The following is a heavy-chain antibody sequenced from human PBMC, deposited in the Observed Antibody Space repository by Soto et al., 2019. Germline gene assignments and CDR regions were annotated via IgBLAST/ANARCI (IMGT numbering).Heavy chain of an antibody. V-gene: IGHV1-69*06. Sequence: QVQLVQSGAEVKKPGSSVKVSCKASGGTFSSSAISWVRQAPGQGIEWMGAIIPVFGTAHYAQKFQGRVTITADKPTSTAYMELSRLRTEDTAVYYRARERPERGKDVWGQGTTVTVSS. CDR3: ARERPERGKDV. D-gene: IGHD6-25*01. CDR2: IIPVFGTA. CDR1: GGTFSSSA. J-gene: IGHJ6*02.